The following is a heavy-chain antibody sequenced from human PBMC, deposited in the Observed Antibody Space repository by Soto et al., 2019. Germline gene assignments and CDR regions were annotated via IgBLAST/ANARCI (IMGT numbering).Heavy chain of an antibody. CDR3: ARGRGAAADYFDF. V-gene: IGHV3-11*05. CDR2: VSSSTRHT. Sequence: QVQLVESGGGLVKPGGSLRLSCAVSGFTFSDYYMTWIRQAPGTGLEWVSYVSSSTRHTYYADSVKGRFTISSDNAKNARLRQMNSLRAEDTAVDYCARGRGAAADYFDFWGQGTLVTVSS. J-gene: IGHJ4*02. D-gene: IGHD6-13*01. CDR1: GFTFSDYY.